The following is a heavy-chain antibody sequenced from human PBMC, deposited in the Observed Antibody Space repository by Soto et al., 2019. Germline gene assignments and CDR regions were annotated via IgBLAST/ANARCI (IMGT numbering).Heavy chain of an antibody. D-gene: IGHD6-6*01. V-gene: IGHV1-8*01. Sequence: ASVKVSCKASGYTFTSYDINWVRQATGQGLEWMGWMNPNSGNTGYAQKFQGRVTMTRNTSISTAYMELSSLRSEDTAVYYCARSPPSSDAFDIWGQGTMVTVSS. CDR2: MNPNSGNT. J-gene: IGHJ3*02. CDR3: ARSPPSSDAFDI. CDR1: GYTFTSYD.